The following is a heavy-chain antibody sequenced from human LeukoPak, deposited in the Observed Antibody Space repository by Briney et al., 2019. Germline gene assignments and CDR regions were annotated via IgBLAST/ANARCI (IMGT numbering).Heavy chain of an antibody. CDR1: GGSISSYY. D-gene: IGHD6-13*01. Sequence: SETLSLTCTVSGGSISSYYWSWIRQPPGKGLEWIGYIYYSGSTNYNPSLKSRVTISVDTSKNQFSLKLSSVTAADTAVYYCARASSPRNIAADWFDPWGQGTLVTVSS. J-gene: IGHJ5*02. CDR2: IYYSGST. V-gene: IGHV4-59*08. CDR3: ARASSPRNIAADWFDP.